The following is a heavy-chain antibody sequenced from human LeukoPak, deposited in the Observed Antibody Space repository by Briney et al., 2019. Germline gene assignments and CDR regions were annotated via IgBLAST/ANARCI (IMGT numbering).Heavy chain of an antibody. J-gene: IGHJ4*02. D-gene: IGHD6-19*01. CDR3: ARGQWLVTSSFDS. V-gene: IGHV3-23*01. CDR1: GFTFSSYA. CDR2: ISGSGGNT. Sequence: GGSLRLSSAAPGFTFSSYAMSWVRQAPGKGPAWVSTISGSGGNTYYADSVKDRFTISRDNSMNTLFLQMSSLRADDTALYYCARGQWLVTSSFDSWGQGTLVTVSS.